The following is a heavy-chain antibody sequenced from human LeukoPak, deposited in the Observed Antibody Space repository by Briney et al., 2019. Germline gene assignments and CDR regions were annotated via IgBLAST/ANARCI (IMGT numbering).Heavy chain of an antibody. Sequence: ASVKVSCKASGYTFTSYGISWVRQAPGQGLEWMGWISAYNGNTNYAQKLQGRVTMTTDTSTSTAYMELRSLRSDDTAVYYCARDALLWFGELFQTRFDYWGQGTLVTVSS. CDR3: ARDALLWFGELFQTRFDY. D-gene: IGHD3-10*01. CDR1: GYTFTSYG. J-gene: IGHJ4*02. V-gene: IGHV1-18*01. CDR2: ISAYNGNT.